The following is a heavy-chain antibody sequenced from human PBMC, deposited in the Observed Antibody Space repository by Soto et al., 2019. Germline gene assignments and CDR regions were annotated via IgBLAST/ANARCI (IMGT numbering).Heavy chain of an antibody. CDR2: IYYSGST. CDR3: ARVFGFGGMDV. V-gene: IGHV4-31*01. D-gene: IGHD3-10*01. CDR1: GGSISSGGYY. J-gene: IGHJ6*02. Sequence: QVQLQESGPGLVKPSQTLSLTCTVSGGSISSGGYYWSWIRQHPGKGLEWIGYIYYSGSTYYNPSLKXLXTXSXXTSKNQFSLKLSSVTAADTAVYYCARVFGFGGMDVWGQGTTVTVSS.